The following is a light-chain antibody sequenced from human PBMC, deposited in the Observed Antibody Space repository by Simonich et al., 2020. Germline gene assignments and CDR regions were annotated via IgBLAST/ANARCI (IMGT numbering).Light chain of an antibody. CDR3: CSYAGSYTLV. J-gene: IGLJ2*01. CDR2: DVS. CDR1: SSDVGSYNL. V-gene: IGLV2-11*01. Sequence: QSALTQPASVSGSPGQSITISCTGTSSDVGSYNLVSWYQQHPGKAPKLMIYDVSKRPSGVPDRFSGSKCGNPASLTISGLQAEYEADYYCCSYAGSYTLVFGGGTKLTVL.